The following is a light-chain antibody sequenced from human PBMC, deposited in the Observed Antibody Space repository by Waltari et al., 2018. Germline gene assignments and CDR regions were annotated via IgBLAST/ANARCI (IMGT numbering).Light chain of an antibody. V-gene: IGKV4-1*01. Sequence: DIVMTQSPDSLAVSLGEWATITCKSSQSVLYSSNNKYYLAWYQQKPGQPPRLLIYWASTRESGVPDRFSGSGSETDFTLTISSLQAEDVAVYYCQQYYSTPPLTFGGGTKVEIK. J-gene: IGKJ4*01. CDR2: WAS. CDR1: QSVLYSSNNKYY. CDR3: QQYYSTPPLT.